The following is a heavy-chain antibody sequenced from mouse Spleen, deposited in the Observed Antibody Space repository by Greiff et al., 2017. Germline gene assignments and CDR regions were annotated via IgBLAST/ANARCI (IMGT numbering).Heavy chain of an antibody. J-gene: IGHJ2*01. D-gene: IGHD4-1*01. CDR2: ISSGSSTI. V-gene: IGHV5-17*02. CDR1: GFTFSSFG. CDR3: ARQLTGDY. Sequence: EVKLMESGGGLVQPGGSRKLSCAASGFTFSSFGMHWVRQAPEKGLEWVAYISSGSSTIYYADTVKGRFTISRDNPKNTLFLQMTSLRSEDTAMYYCARQLTGDYWGQGTTLTVSS.